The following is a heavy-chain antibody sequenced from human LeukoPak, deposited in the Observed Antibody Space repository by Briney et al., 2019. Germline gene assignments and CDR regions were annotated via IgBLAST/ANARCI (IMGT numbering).Heavy chain of an antibody. Sequence: GGSLRLSCAASGFTFSSYAMHWVRQAPGKGLEWVAVISYDGSNKYYADSVKGRFTISRDNSKNTLYLQMNSLRAEDTAVYYCARDYRNIVVVPAQFHFDYWGQGTLVTVSS. CDR2: ISYDGSNK. CDR1: GFTFSSYA. J-gene: IGHJ4*02. D-gene: IGHD2-2*01. CDR3: ARDYRNIVVVPAQFHFDY. V-gene: IGHV3-30-3*01.